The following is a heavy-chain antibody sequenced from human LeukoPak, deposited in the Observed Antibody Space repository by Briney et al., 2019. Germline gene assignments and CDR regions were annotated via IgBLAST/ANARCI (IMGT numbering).Heavy chain of an antibody. CDR3: AKDPNYDSSGYTFDY. J-gene: IGHJ4*02. D-gene: IGHD3-22*01. Sequence: PGGSLRLSCAASGFIFSSYAMSWVRQAPGKGLEWVSAISGSGGSTYYADSVKGRFTISRDNSKNTLYLQMNSLRAEDTAVYYCAKDPNYDSSGYTFDYWGQGTLVTVSS. CDR2: ISGSGGST. CDR1: GFIFSSYA. V-gene: IGHV3-23*01.